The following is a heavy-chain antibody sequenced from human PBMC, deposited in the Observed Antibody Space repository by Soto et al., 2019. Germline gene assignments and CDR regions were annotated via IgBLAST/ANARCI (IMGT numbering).Heavy chain of an antibody. V-gene: IGHV1-69*13. Sequence: ASVKVSCKASGGTFSSYAISWVRQAPGQGLEWMGGIIPIFGTANYAQKFQGRVTITADESTSTAYMELSSLRSEDTAVYYCARRGGSYYDILTGYYQYYYGMDVWGQGTTVTSP. CDR2: IIPIFGTA. J-gene: IGHJ6*02. CDR1: GGTFSSYA. D-gene: IGHD3-9*01. CDR3: ARRGGSYYDILTGYYQYYYGMDV.